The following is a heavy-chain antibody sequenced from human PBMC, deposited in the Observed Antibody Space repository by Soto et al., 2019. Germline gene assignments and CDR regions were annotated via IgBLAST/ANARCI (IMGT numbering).Heavy chain of an antibody. CDR3: ASRLGGYYDY. D-gene: IGHD2-15*01. J-gene: IGHJ4*02. CDR1: GFTFSTYS. Sequence: GGSLRLSCAASGFTFSTYSMNWVRQAPGKGLEWVSSISISSSYIHYADSVKGRFTISRDNAKNSLYLQMNSLRAEDTAVYYCASRLGGYYDYWGQGALVTVSS. V-gene: IGHV3-21*01. CDR2: ISISSSYI.